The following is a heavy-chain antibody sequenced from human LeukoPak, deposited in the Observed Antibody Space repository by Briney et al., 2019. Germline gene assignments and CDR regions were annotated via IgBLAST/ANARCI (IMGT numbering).Heavy chain of an antibody. J-gene: IGHJ5*02. CDR1: GGSISSSSYY. CDR2: IYTSGST. Sequence: PSETLSLTCTVSGGSISSSSYYWSWIRQPAGKGLEWIGRIYTSGSTNYNPSLKSRVTMSVGTSKNQFSLKLSSVTAADTAVYYCARERANYYGSGSYLGWFDPWGQGTLVTVSS. CDR3: ARERANYYGSGSYLGWFDP. D-gene: IGHD3-10*01. V-gene: IGHV4-61*02.